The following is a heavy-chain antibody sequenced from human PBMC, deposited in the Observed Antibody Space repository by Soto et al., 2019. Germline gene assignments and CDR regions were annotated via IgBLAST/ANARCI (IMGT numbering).Heavy chain of an antibody. CDR2: IFYSVNT. J-gene: IGHJ4*02. V-gene: IGHV4-59*01. Sequence: QVQLQESGPGLVKPSETLSLTCTVSGGSISDYYWSWIRQPPGKGLEWIGYIFYSVNTNYNPSLKSRVTISADTSKNQFSLRLSFVTAADTAVYYCARGRGVRGMELDYWGQGTLVTVSS. CDR3: ARGRGVRGMELDY. D-gene: IGHD3-10*01. CDR1: GGSISDYY.